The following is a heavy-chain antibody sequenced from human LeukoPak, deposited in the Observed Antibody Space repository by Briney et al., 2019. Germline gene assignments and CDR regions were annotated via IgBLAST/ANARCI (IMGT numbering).Heavy chain of an antibody. CDR2: IIPIFGTA. Sequence: SVKVSCKASGGTFSSYAISWVRQAPGQGLEWMGGIIPIFGTANYAQKFQGRVTITTDESTGTAYMELSSLRSEDTAVYYCARDGDTGSGRQFDYWGQGTLVTVSS. J-gene: IGHJ4*02. D-gene: IGHD3-10*01. CDR3: ARDGDTGSGRQFDY. CDR1: GGTFSSYA. V-gene: IGHV1-69*05.